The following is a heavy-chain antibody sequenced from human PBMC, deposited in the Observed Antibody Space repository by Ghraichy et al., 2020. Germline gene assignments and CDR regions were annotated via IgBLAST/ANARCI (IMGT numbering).Heavy chain of an antibody. CDR2: IYYSGST. CDR3: ARHVSTAAGSPHFDY. J-gene: IGHJ4*02. CDR1: GGSISSYY. Sequence: LRLSCTVSGGSISSYYWSWIRQPPGKGLEWIGYIYYSGSTNYNPSLKSRVTISVDTSKNQFSLKLSSVTAADTAVYYCARHVSTAAGSPHFDYWGQGTLVTVSS. V-gene: IGHV4-59*08. D-gene: IGHD6-13*01.